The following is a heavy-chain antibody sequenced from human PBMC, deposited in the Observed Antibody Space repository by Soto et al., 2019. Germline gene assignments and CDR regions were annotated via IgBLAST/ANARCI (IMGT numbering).Heavy chain of an antibody. V-gene: IGHV4-39*01. CDR1: GGSIRNNIYY. D-gene: IGHD3-22*01. Sequence: QLQLQESGPGLVKPSETLSLTCSVSGGSIRNNIYYWGWIRQPPGKGLEWIATVHYSGSTYYTPSIKSRVTISADTSNNQFSLRLNSVTAADTAVYYCARQHYYDSSGYYTWNWGQGTLVTVSS. J-gene: IGHJ4*02. CDR3: ARQHYYDSSGYYTWN. CDR2: VHYSGST.